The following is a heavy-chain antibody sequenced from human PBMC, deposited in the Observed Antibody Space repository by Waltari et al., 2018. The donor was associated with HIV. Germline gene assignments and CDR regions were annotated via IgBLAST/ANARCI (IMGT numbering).Heavy chain of an antibody. CDR1: GYTFTSYD. V-gene: IGHV1-8*01. Sequence: QVQLVQSGAEVKKPGASVKVSCKASGYTFTSYDLNWVRQATGQGLEWMGWMNPNSGNTGYAQKFQGRVTMTRNTSISTAYMELSSLRSEDTAVYYCAIFWSGPYYFDYWGQGTLVTVSS. D-gene: IGHD3-3*01. J-gene: IGHJ4*02. CDR2: MNPNSGNT. CDR3: AIFWSGPYYFDY.